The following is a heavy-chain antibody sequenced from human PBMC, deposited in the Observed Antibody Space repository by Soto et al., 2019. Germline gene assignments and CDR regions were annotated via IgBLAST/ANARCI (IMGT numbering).Heavy chain of an antibody. CDR2: ISGSGGST. D-gene: IGHD6-13*01. CDR3: ARTPTAAGFVFDY. V-gene: IGHV3-23*01. CDR1: GFTFSSYA. Sequence: GGSLRLSCAASGFTFSSYALSWVRQAPGKGLEWVSAISGSGGSTYYADSVKGRFTISRDNAKNSLYLQMNSLRAEDTAVYYCARTPTAAGFVFDYWGQGTLVTVSS. J-gene: IGHJ4*02.